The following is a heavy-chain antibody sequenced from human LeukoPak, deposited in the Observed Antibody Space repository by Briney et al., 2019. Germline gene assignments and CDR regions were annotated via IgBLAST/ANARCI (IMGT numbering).Heavy chain of an antibody. V-gene: IGHV4-39*01. J-gene: IGHJ3*02. CDR3: ARFGSSTWYKGAFDI. CDR1: GGSVSSSSFH. Sequence: SETLSLTCTVSGGSVSSSSFHWGWIRQPPGKGLEWIGSIFHSGTTYYNPSLKSRVSISVDTSKNQFSLKVRSVTAADTAVYYCARFGSSTWYKGAFDIWGQGTMVTVAS. D-gene: IGHD6-13*01. CDR2: IFHSGTT.